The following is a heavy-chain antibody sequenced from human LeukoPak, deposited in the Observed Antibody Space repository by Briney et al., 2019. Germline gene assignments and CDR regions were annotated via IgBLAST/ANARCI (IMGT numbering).Heavy chain of an antibody. CDR2: IYYSGST. D-gene: IGHD6-13*01. CDR3: ARDGSSKGWFDP. CDR1: GGSISSYY. J-gene: IGHJ5*02. V-gene: IGHV4-59*12. Sequence: SETLSLTCTVSGGSISSYYWSWIRQPPGKGLEWIGSIYYSGSTYYNPSLKSRVTISVDTSKNQFSLKLSSVTAADTAVYYCARDGSSKGWFDPWGQGTLVTVSS.